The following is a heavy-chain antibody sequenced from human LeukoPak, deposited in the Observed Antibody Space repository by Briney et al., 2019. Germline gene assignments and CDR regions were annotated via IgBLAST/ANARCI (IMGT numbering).Heavy chain of an antibody. V-gene: IGHV3-64*01. Sequence: PGGSLRLSCAASGFTFSSYAMHWVRQAPGQGLEYVSAITSNGNSPYYANSVRGRFTISRDNSKNTLYLQMGSLRVEDMAVYYCAREYCSGGDCQYYFDYWGQGTRVTVSS. CDR1: GFTFSSYA. J-gene: IGHJ4*02. D-gene: IGHD2-15*01. CDR2: ITSNGNSP. CDR3: AREYCSGGDCQYYFDY.